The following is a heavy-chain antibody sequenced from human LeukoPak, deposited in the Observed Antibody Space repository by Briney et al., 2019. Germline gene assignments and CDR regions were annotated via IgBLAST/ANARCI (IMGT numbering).Heavy chain of an antibody. CDR1: GFTFSDAW. CDR2: IKNRIDGGTT. J-gene: IGHJ4*02. CDR3: AKDLPYTSGWALKY. D-gene: IGHD6-19*01. Sequence: GGSLRLSCAASGFTFSDAWMTWVRQAPGKGLEWVGRIKNRIDGGTTDFVAPVRGRFTISRDDSKNTLYLQMDSLKTEDTAVYYCAKDLPYTSGWALKYWGQGTLVTVSS. V-gene: IGHV3-15*01.